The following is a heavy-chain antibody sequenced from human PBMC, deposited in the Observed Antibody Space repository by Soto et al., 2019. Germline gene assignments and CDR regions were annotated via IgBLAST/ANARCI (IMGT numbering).Heavy chain of an antibody. CDR3: AHMPQKTIFGVVIPRWAPHFDY. V-gene: IGHV2-5*01. CDR1: GFSLSTSGVG. CDR2: IYWNDDK. Sequence: GSGPTLVNPTQTLTLTCTFSGFSLSTSGVGVGWIRQPPGKALEWLALIYWNDDKRYSPSLKSRLTITKDTSKNQVVLTMTNMDPVDTATYYCAHMPQKTIFGVVIPRWAPHFDYWGQGTLVTVSS. D-gene: IGHD3-3*01. J-gene: IGHJ4*02.